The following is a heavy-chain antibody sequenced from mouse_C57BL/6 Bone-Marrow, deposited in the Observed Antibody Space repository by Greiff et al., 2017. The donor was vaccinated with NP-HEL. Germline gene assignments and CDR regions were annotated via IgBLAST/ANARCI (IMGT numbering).Heavy chain of an antibody. D-gene: IGHD2-5*01. CDR3: ARHGYSNYEVNFDY. CDR1: GFTFSSYT. J-gene: IGHJ2*01. CDR2: ISGGGGNT. V-gene: IGHV5-9*01. Sequence: EVMLVESGGGLVKPGGSLKLSCAASGFTFSSYTMSWVRQTPEKRLEWVATISGGGGNTYYPDSVKGRFTISADNATNTLYLQLSSLRSEDTSLYYRARHGYSNYEVNFDYWGQGTTLTVSS.